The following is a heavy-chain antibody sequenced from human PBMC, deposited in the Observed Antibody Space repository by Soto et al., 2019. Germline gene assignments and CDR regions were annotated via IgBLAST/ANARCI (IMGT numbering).Heavy chain of an antibody. V-gene: IGHV3-21*02. CDR2: ISGTSTYL. D-gene: IGHD6-13*01. CDR1: GFTFSGYV. J-gene: IGHJ4*02. CDR3: ARTSGSSWSFDY. Sequence: EVQLVESGGGLVKPGGSLRLSCAASGFTFSGYVLNWVRQAPGRGLEWVSSISGTSTYLFYAESVKGRFTISRDNAKNSLFLQMSSLRAEDTAVYYCARTSGSSWSFDYWGQGNLVNVSS.